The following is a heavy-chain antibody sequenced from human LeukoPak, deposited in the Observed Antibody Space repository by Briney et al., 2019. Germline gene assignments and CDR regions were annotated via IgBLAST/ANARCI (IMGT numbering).Heavy chain of an antibody. Sequence: SETLSLTCAVYGGSLSGYYWSWIRQPPGKGLEWIGEINHRASTNYNPSLKSRVTISVDTSKNQFSLKLSSVTAADTAVYYCARDGYPIVVVPAATAFDIWGQGTMVTVSS. CDR3: ARDGYPIVVVPAATAFDI. CDR2: INHRAST. D-gene: IGHD2-2*01. J-gene: IGHJ3*02. CDR1: GGSLSGYY. V-gene: IGHV4-34*01.